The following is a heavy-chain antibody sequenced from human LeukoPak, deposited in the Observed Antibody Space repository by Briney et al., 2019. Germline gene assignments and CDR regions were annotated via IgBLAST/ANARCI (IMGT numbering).Heavy chain of an antibody. CDR3: AKDRDPYSSGTWDS. CDR1: GXTFNKYG. J-gene: IGHJ1*01. D-gene: IGHD3-22*01. V-gene: IGHV3-30*18. Sequence: GGSLRLSCIASGXTFNKYGVHWVRQAPGKGLEWVAVSSDDGSAQHYADSVRGRFTISRDNSKNTLSLQMNSLRPEDTAMYFCAKDRDPYSSGTWDSWGQGTLVIVSS. CDR2: SSDDGSAQ.